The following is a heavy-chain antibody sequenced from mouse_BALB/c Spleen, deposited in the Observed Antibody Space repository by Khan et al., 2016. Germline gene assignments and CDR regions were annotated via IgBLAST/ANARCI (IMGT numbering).Heavy chain of an antibody. D-gene: IGHD2-1*01. V-gene: IGHV1S137*01. CDR1: GYTFTDYA. CDR3: AREGLNYDYAMDY. Sequence: QVQLKQSGAELVRPGVSVKISCKGSGYTFTDYAMHWVKQSHAKSLEWIGVISTYYGDTSYNQKFEGKATMTVDKSSSTAYMELARLTSVYSAIYYCAREGLNYDYAMDYWGQGTSVTVSS. CDR2: ISTYYGDT. J-gene: IGHJ4*01.